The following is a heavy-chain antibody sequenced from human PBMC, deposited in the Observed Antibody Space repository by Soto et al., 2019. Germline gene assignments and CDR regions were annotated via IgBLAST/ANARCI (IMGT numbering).Heavy chain of an antibody. D-gene: IGHD1-1*01. CDR2: INPNSGGT. CDR3: ARDRGTGTSTNQFDY. Sequence: GASVKVSCKASGYTFTGYYIHWVRQAPGQGLEWMGWINPNSGGTNYAQKFQGWVTMTRDTSISTAYMELSRLRSDDTAVYYCARDRGTGTSTNQFDYWGQGTTVNVSS. V-gene: IGHV1-2*04. J-gene: IGHJ4*02. CDR1: GYTFTGYY.